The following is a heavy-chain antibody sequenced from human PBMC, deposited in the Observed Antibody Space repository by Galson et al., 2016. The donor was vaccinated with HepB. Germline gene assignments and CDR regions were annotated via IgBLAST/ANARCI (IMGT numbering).Heavy chain of an antibody. J-gene: IGHJ4*02. CDR2: FYGSGRN. V-gene: IGHV4-59*01. D-gene: IGHD2/OR15-2a*01. CDR1: GGSITDYR. CDR3: PLSGTFYIFDF. Sequence: SETLSLTFSVSGGSITDYRWSWIRQPPGKGLEWIGYFYGSGRNDYNPSLKRRVTLSVDTSKNQFSLKLSSMTAADTAVKYCPLSGTFYIFDFWGQGTLVTVSS.